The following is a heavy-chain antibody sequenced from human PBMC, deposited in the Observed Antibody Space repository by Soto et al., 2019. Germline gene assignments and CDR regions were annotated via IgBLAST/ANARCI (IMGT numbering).Heavy chain of an antibody. CDR2: LSGSGGDT. D-gene: IGHD3-16*02. J-gene: IGHJ4*02. CDR3: AKRGGYDYVWKSYRPDY. CDR1: GFTFSSFA. V-gene: IGHV3-23*01. Sequence: GGSLILSCVASGFTFSSFAMSWVRQAPGKGLEWVSTLSGSGGDTYYADSVNGRFSISRDKSKNTLYLQMDRLRVEDTAVYYCAKRGGYDYVWKSYRPDYWGQGTLVTVSS.